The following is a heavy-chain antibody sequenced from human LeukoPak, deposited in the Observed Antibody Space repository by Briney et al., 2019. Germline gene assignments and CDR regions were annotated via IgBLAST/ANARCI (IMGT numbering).Heavy chain of an antibody. CDR1: GFSFSSYG. CDR2: ISYDGSNK. J-gene: IGHJ6*02. V-gene: IGHV3-30*19. CDR3: ARKFYYYYGMDV. Sequence: GRSLRLSCAASGFSFSSYGMRWVRQAPGKGLEWVAVISYDGSNKYYADSVKGRFTISRDNSKNTLYLQMNSLRAEDTAVYYCARKFYYYYGMDVWGQGTTVTVSS.